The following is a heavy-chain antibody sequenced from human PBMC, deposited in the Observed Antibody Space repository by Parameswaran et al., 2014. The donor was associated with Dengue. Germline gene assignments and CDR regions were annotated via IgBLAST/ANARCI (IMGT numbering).Heavy chain of an antibody. Sequence: PGKGLEWIGEINHSGSTNYNPSLKSRVTISVDTSKNQFSLKLSSVTAADTAVYYCARGLQEDWFDPWGQGTLVTVSS. J-gene: IGHJ5*02. CDR3: ARGLQEDWFDP. V-gene: IGHV4-34*01. CDR2: INHSGST.